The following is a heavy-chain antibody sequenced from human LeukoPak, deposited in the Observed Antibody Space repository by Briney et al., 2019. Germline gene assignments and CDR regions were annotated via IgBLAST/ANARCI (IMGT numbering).Heavy chain of an antibody. CDR2: IYYSGST. Sequence: SETLSLTCTVSGGSISSSSCYWGWIRQPPGKGLEWIGSIYYSGSTHYNPSLKSRVTISVDTSKNQFSLKLSSMTAADTAIYYCSRQRNGGSGWYSLSFDYWGQGTLVTVSS. CDR1: GGSISSSSCY. D-gene: IGHD6-19*01. CDR3: SRQRNGGSGWYSLSFDY. J-gene: IGHJ4*02. V-gene: IGHV4-39*01.